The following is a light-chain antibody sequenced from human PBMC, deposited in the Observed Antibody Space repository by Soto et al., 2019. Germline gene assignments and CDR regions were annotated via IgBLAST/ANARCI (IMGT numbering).Light chain of an antibody. J-gene: IGKJ1*01. V-gene: IGKV1-5*01. CDR1: QRIRSW. Sequence: DIQMTQSPSILSASVGDRVTITCRSSQRIRSWLAWYQQKPGKAPKLLIDDASSLESGVPSRFSGSGSGTEITLTTSSLQPDDFATSYCQQYNSYPTFGQGTKVDIK. CDR3: QQYNSYPT. CDR2: DAS.